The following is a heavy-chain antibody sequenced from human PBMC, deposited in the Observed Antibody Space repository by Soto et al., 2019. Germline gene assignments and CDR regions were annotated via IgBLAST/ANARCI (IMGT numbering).Heavy chain of an antibody. D-gene: IGHD2-15*01. CDR3: ARHLWRDDFRWSCGFDY. CDR2: IYSSGST. CDR1: NGSINSYH. Sequence: QVHLQESGPGLVKPSETLSLTCTVSNGSINSYHWSWIRQPPRERLEWIGYIYSSGSTNYNHSLTGRITMLADTSRNHSSLRLSSVTAADSAVYHCARHLWRDDFRWSCGFDYWGPGTLVTVSS. V-gene: IGHV4-59*08. J-gene: IGHJ4*02.